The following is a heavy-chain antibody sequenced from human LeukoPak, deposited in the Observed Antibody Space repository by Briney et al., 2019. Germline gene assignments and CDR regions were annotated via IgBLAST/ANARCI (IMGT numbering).Heavy chain of an antibody. V-gene: IGHV3-15*01. J-gene: IGHJ6*03. CDR1: GFTFSNAW. CDR3: TTHRGYSNRRVDYYYYIDV. Sequence: GGSLRLSCAASGFTFSNAWMSWVRQAPGKGLEWVGRIKSKTDGGTTDYAAPVKGRFTISRDDSKNTLYLQMNSLKTEDTAVYYCTTHRGYSNRRVDYYYYIDVWGKGTTVTVSS. D-gene: IGHD4-11*01. CDR2: IKSKTDGGTT.